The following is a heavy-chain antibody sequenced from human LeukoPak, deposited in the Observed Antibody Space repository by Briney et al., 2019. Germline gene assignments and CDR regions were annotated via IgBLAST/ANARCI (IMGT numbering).Heavy chain of an antibody. J-gene: IGHJ4*02. CDR1: GGSISSCSYY. D-gene: IGHD3-10*01. CDR3: ARRKHGSGSYSS. CDR2: IYCSGGS. V-gene: IGHV4-39*01. Sequence: SETLSLTCTVSGGSISSCSYYWGWIRQPTGKGLEWIGSIYCSGGSYYNPSLKRRVTISVDTSKNQFSLKLSSVTAADTAVYYRARRKHGSGSYSSWGQGTLVTVSS.